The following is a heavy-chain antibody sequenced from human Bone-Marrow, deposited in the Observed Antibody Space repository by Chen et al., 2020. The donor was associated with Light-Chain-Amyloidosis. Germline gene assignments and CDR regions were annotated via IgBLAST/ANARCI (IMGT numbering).Heavy chain of an antibody. CDR2: IFYGDIT. J-gene: IGHJ3*01. CDR1: GVSTITSREYY. Sequence: QLQESGPGLVEPSKTLSLTCTVSGVSTITSREYYWGWMRQTPGKGLEWIGSIFYGDITYYNPNLKSRVSLPADPPTSRIALLWGRAAAGDTATFYCAGGRSAVNWGVVQSGHAFYFWGRGAMVAAS. D-gene: IGHD7-27*01. CDR3: AGGRSAVNWGVVQSGHAFYF. V-gene: IGHV4-39*06.